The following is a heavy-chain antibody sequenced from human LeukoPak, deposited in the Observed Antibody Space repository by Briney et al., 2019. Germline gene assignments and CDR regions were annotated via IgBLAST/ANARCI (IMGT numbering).Heavy chain of an antibody. CDR3: ARDVRPLYSSSWSIFDY. CDR1: GFTFSTYA. V-gene: IGHV3-23*01. J-gene: IGHJ4*02. D-gene: IGHD6-13*01. Sequence: GGSLRLSCAASGFTFSTYAMSWVRQAPGKGLDWVSAISGSGTTTYSANSVKGRFTISRDNSKNTLHLQMNSLRAEDTAVYYCARDVRPLYSSSWSIFDYWGQGTLVTVSS. CDR2: ISGSGTTT.